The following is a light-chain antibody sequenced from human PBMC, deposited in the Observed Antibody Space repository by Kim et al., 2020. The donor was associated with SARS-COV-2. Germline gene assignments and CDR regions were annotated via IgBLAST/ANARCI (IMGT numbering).Light chain of an antibody. CDR2: DNN. V-gene: IGLV1-51*01. Sequence: PGQKVTISCSGSSSNIGNNYVSWYQQLPGTAPKLLIYDNNKRPSGIPDRFSGSKSGTSATLGITGLQTGDEADYYCGTWDSSLSAVFGRGTQLNVL. J-gene: IGLJ3*02. CDR3: GTWDSSLSAV. CDR1: SSNIGNNY.